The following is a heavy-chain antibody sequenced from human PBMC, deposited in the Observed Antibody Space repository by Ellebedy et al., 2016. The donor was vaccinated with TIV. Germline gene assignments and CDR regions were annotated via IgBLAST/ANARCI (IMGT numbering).Heavy chain of an antibody. Sequence: GGSLRLSCAVSGFTFSAYSMNWVPQAPGKGLAWVSYISTGSSTLYYADSVKGRFTISRDNAKNSLYLPMNSLRAEETAGYYCAREASVYGDAVYRYFVRWGGGTLVGVSS. D-gene: IGHD4-17*01. CDR2: ISTGSSTL. CDR1: GFTFSAYS. CDR3: AREASVYGDAVYRYFVR. J-gene: IGHJ2*01. V-gene: IGHV3-48*04.